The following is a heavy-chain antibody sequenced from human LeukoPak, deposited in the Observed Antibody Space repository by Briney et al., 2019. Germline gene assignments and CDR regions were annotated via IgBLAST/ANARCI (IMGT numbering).Heavy chain of an antibody. D-gene: IGHD3-10*01. J-gene: IGHJ4*02. CDR1: GFTFSSYA. Sequence: GGSLRLSCAASGFTFSSYAMHWVRQAPGKGLEWVAVISYNGSNKYYADSVKGRFTISRDNSKNTLYLQMNSLRAEDTAVYYCARGSPAYGSGSYWGDYWGQGTLVTVSS. CDR3: ARGSPAYGSGSYWGDY. V-gene: IGHV3-30*04. CDR2: ISYNGSNK.